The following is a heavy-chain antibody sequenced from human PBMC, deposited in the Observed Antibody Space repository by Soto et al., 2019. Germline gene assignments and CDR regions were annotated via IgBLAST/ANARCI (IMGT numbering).Heavy chain of an antibody. J-gene: IGHJ6*02. Sequence: QVKLVQSGAEVRKPGASVKVSCKASGYTFTTYGISWVRQAPGQGLEWMGWISGYNGHTKYAQKFQGRVTMTTDTSTRTVYMDLRSLRSDDTAVYYCAREGEMPYYYYGLDVWGQGTTVTVSS. CDR3: AREGEMPYYYYGLDV. CDR1: GYTFTTYG. CDR2: ISGYNGHT. V-gene: IGHV1-18*01. D-gene: IGHD3-16*01.